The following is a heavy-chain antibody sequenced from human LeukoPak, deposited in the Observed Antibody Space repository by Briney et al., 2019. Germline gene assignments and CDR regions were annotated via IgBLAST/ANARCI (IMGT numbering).Heavy chain of an antibody. Sequence: QSGGSLRLSCVDSGFTFSRHSMNWVRQAPGKGLEWVSYINGGGSPIYYADSVKGRFAISRDNVQNSLYLQMNSLRLEDTAVYYCVRGNDGVRDPEGGDFWGQGTLVTVSS. CDR3: VRGNDGVRDPEGGDF. V-gene: IGHV3-48*04. CDR1: GFTFSRHS. D-gene: IGHD1-1*01. CDR2: INGGGSPI. J-gene: IGHJ4*02.